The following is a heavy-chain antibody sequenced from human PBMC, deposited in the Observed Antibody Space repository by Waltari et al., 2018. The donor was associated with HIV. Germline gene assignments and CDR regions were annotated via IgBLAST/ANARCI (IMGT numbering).Heavy chain of an antibody. V-gene: IGHV4-31*03. CDR1: GGSISSGGYY. CDR2: IYYSGST. D-gene: IGHD1-7*01. J-gene: IGHJ3*02. CDR3: ARGVNWNYLRRAFDI. Sequence: QVQLQESGPGLVKPSQTLSLTCTVSGGSISSGGYYWSWLRQHPGKGLEWIGYIYYSGSTYYNPSLKSRVTISVDTSKNQFSLKLSSVTAADTAVYYCARGVNWNYLRRAFDIWGQGTMVTVSS.